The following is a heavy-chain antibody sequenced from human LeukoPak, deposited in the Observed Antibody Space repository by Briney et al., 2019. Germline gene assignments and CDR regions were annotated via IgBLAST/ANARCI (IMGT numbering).Heavy chain of an antibody. CDR2: ISSSGSTI. CDR3: ARERSTSSRNWFDP. J-gene: IGHJ5*02. D-gene: IGHD2-2*01. Sequence: GGSLRLSCAASGFTFSDYYMCWIRQAPGKGLEWVSYISSSGSTIYYADSVKGRFTISRDNAKNSLYLQMNSLRAEDTAVYYCARERSTSSRNWFDPWGQGTLVTVSS. CDR1: GFTFSDYY. V-gene: IGHV3-11*01.